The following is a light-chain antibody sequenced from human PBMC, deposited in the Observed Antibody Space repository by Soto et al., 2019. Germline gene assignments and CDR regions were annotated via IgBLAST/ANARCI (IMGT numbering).Light chain of an antibody. CDR2: DVS. J-gene: IGLJ2*01. Sequence: QSALTQPASVSGSPGQSITISCTGTSGDVGGNNYVSWYQQHPDKAPKLMIYDVSNRPPGVSNRFSGSKSGNTASLTISGLQAEDEADYYCSSYTSGSTYVLFGGGTKLTVL. CDR1: SGDVGGNNY. V-gene: IGLV2-14*01. CDR3: SSYTSGSTYVL.